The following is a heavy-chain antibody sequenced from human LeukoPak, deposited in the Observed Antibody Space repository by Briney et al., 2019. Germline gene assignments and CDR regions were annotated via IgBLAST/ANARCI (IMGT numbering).Heavy chain of an antibody. D-gene: IGHD1-14*01. CDR3: ARTQTGALFDS. Sequence: GGSLRLSCAASGFDFSSFTMTWVRHSPRKGLQWVSGISGSGSSTYYADSVKGRFTISRDNSKNTLYLQMDSLRAEDAALYYCARTQTGALFDSWGQGTLVTVSS. CDR2: ISGSGSST. V-gene: IGHV3-23*01. J-gene: IGHJ4*02. CDR1: GFDFSSFT.